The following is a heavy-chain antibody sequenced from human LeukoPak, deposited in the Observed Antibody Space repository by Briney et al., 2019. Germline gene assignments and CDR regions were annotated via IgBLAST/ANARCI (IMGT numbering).Heavy chain of an antibody. J-gene: IGHJ4*02. Sequence: GASVKVSCKASGGTFSSYAISWVRQAPGQGLEWMGWISAYNGNTDYAQKLQGRVTMTTDTSTSTAYMELRSLRSDDTAVYYCARKDAGGSYYDYWGQGTLVTVSS. V-gene: IGHV1-18*01. D-gene: IGHD1-26*01. CDR3: ARKDAGGSYYDY. CDR2: ISAYNGNT. CDR1: GGTFSSYA.